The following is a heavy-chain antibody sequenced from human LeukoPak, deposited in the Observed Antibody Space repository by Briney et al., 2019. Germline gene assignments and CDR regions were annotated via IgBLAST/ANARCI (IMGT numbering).Heavy chain of an antibody. D-gene: IGHD5-18*01. J-gene: IGHJ4*02. V-gene: IGHV4-4*07. CDR2: IHSSGDT. Sequence: SETLSLTCTVSGASISTYHWSWIRQSAGKGLEWIGRIHSSGDTNYNPSLKSRVTMSMDTSKNHFSLRVSSVTAAGTAVYYCARDGLYTYGYSYFDFWGQGTLVTVSS. CDR1: GASISTYH. CDR3: ARDGLYTYGYSYFDF.